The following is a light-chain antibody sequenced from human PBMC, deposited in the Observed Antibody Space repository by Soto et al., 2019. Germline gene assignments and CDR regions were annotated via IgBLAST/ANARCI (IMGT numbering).Light chain of an antibody. CDR2: KVS. Sequence: DVVMTQSPLSLPVTLGQPASISCRSSQSLLFSYGNTHLHWFHQRPGQSPRRLLYKVSNRDSGVPDRFSGSGSGTDFTLKISRVEAEDVGLYYCLQGTHSPYPFGQGARREIQ. J-gene: IGKJ2*01. CDR1: QSLLFSYGNTH. CDR3: LQGTHSPYP. V-gene: IGKV2-30*01.